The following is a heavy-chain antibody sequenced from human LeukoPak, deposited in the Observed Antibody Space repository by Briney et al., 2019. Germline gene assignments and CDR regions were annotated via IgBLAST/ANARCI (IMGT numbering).Heavy chain of an antibody. CDR1: GFTVSSNY. CDR3: AREGYYGSGSPPSLYFDY. D-gene: IGHD3-10*01. J-gene: IGHJ4*02. V-gene: IGHV3-53*05. Sequence: GGSLRLSCAASGFTVSSNYMSWVRQAPGKGLEWVSVIYSGGSTYYADSVKGRFTISRDNSRSTLYLQMNSLRPEDTATYYCAREGYYGSGSPPSLYFDYWGQGTLVTVSS. CDR2: IYSGGST.